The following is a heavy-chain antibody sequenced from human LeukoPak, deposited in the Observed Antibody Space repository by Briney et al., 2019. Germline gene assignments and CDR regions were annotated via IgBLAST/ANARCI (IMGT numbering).Heavy chain of an antibody. CDR2: INPNSGGT. CDR1: GYTFTVYY. CDR3: ARGHYGSGTYCIG. Sequence: AAVKVSFKASGYTFTVYYIHWVRQAPGQGLEWMGRINPNSGGTNSAQKFQGRVTMTRDTSISTGYMELSRRRSDDTAVYYCARGHYGSGTYCIGWGQGTLVTVSS. V-gene: IGHV1-2*06. J-gene: IGHJ4*02. D-gene: IGHD3-10*01.